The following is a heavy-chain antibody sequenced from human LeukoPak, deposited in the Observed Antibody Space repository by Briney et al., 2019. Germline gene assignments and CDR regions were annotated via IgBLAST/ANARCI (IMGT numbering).Heavy chain of an antibody. CDR2: IYYSGST. V-gene: IGHV4-39*01. CDR3: ARHRDTAMVGVDY. CDR1: GGSISSSSYY. D-gene: IGHD5-18*01. J-gene: IGHJ4*02. Sequence: PSETLSLTCTVSGGSISSSSYYWGWIRQPPGKGLEWIGSIYYSGSTYYNPSLKSRVTISVDTSKNQFSLKLSSVTAADTAVYYCARHRDTAMVGVDYWGQGTLVTVSS.